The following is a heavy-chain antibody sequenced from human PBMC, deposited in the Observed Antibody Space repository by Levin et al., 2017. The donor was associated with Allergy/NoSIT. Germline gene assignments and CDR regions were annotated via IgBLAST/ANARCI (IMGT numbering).Heavy chain of an antibody. CDR1: GGSISSSNW. CDR3: ASRTVVPAAYFDY. J-gene: IGHJ4*02. CDR2: IYHSGST. V-gene: IGHV4-4*02. D-gene: IGHD2-2*01. Sequence: SETLSLTCAVSGGSISSSNWWSWVRQPPGKGLAWIGEIYHSGSTNYNPSLKSRVTISVDKSKNQFSLKLSSVTAADTAVYYCASRTVVPAAYFDYWGQGTLVTVSS.